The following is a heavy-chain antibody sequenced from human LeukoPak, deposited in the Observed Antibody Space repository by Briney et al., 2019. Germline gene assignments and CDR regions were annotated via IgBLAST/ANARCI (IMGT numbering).Heavy chain of an antibody. D-gene: IGHD3-22*01. CDR2: ISGSSIYK. CDR1: GFTFRTYE. V-gene: IGHV3-21*01. J-gene: IGHJ4*02. Sequence: PGGSLRLSCGASGFTFRTYEMIWVRQAPGKGLEWVSSISGSSIYKYYADSVKGRFTISRDNAKNSLYLQMNSLRAEDTAVYYCARDFYDSSGYYYDYWGQGTLVTVSS. CDR3: ARDFYDSSGYYYDY.